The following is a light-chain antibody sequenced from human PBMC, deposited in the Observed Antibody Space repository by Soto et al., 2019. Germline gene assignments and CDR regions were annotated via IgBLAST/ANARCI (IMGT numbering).Light chain of an antibody. V-gene: IGLV2-14*01. J-gene: IGLJ1*01. CDR2: AVT. Sequence: QSVLTQPASVSGSPGQSITISRTGTGRHVGGYDYVSWYQHHPGKAPKVIIYAVTNRPSGVSNRFSGSKSGNTASLTIYGLLVADEADYYCSSYTSSRTDVFGSGTKVTVL. CDR1: GRHVGGYDY. CDR3: SSYTSSRTDV.